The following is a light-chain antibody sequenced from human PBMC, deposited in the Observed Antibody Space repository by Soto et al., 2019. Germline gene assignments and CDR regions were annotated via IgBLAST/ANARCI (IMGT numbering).Light chain of an antibody. CDR2: DAS. CDR3: QQYKDGAWT. CDR1: QRIDRY. V-gene: IGKV1-5*01. Sequence: DIQLTQSPSTLSGSVGARVTVTCRASQRIDRYLAWYQQKPGKAPKLLVSDASTLEGGVPSSFSGSGAATEFILTISSLQPDDFATYDGQQYKDGAWTFGQGTRVEIK. J-gene: IGKJ1*01.